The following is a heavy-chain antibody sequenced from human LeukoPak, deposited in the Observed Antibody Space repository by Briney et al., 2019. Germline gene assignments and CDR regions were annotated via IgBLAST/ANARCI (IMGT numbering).Heavy chain of an antibody. CDR1: GFTFSSYS. CDR2: ITSSSRYI. Sequence: NPGGSLRLSCAASGFTFSSYSMNWVCQAPGKGLEWVSSITSSSRYIYYADSVKGRFTISRDNAKNSLYLQMNSLRAEDTAIYYCATSPGELEFDYWGQGTLVTVSS. D-gene: IGHD1-1*01. J-gene: IGHJ4*02. CDR3: ATSPGELEFDY. V-gene: IGHV3-21*01.